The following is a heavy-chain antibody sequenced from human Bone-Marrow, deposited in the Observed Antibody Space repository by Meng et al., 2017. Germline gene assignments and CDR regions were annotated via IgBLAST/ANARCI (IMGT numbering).Heavy chain of an antibody. CDR2: ISYDGSNK. CDR1: GFTFSSYA. Sequence: GGSLRLSCAASGFTFSSYAMHWVRQAPGKGLEWVAVISYDGSNKYYADSVKGRFTISRDNSKNTLYLQMNSLRAEDTAVYYCARARYCSGGSCYPDLGYWGQGTLVTVSS. V-gene: IGHV3-30*01. J-gene: IGHJ4*02. CDR3: ARARYCSGGSCYPDLGY. D-gene: IGHD2-15*01.